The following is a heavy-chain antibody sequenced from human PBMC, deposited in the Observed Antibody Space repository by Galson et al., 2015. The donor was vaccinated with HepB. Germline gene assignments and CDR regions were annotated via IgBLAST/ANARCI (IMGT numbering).Heavy chain of an antibody. D-gene: IGHD6-13*01. CDR1: GFTFSVYG. CDR2: IRSDGSYK. V-gene: IGHV3-30*02. J-gene: IGHJ4*02. CDR3: AKGSRWHFDY. Sequence: SLRLSCAASGFTFSVYGMHLVRQAPGKGLEWVAFIRSDGSYKYYADSVKGRFTISRDNSKNTLYLQMNSLRPEDTALYYCAKGSRWHFDYWGQGTLVTVSS.